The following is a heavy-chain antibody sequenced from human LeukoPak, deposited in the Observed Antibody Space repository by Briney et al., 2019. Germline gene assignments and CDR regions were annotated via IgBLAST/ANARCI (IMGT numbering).Heavy chain of an antibody. Sequence: GGSLRLSCVASGFTFRSYSMQWVRQTPGKGLEWVGTVSYDGTNTYYGESVKGRFTISRDNSQNTVYLQMNSLRAEDTAVYYCAKGGTSVTRYVDYWGQGTLVTVSS. D-gene: IGHD4-17*01. V-gene: IGHV3-30*18. J-gene: IGHJ4*02. CDR1: GFTFRSYS. CDR3: AKGGTSVTRYVDY. CDR2: VSYDGTNT.